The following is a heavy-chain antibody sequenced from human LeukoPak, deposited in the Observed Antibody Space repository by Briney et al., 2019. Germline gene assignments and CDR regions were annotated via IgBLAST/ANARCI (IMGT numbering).Heavy chain of an antibody. D-gene: IGHD1-1*01. CDR1: GFTFSSYS. V-gene: IGHV3-21*03. CDR2: MTASSSHI. CDR3: ARDANWSSDN. Sequence: GESLRLSCASSGFTFSSYSMNWIRQAPGKGPEWVSSMTASSSHIRYADVVKGRFTISRDNAKNSLYLQMNSLTADDTGVYYCARDANWSSDNWGQGTLVTVSS. J-gene: IGHJ4*02.